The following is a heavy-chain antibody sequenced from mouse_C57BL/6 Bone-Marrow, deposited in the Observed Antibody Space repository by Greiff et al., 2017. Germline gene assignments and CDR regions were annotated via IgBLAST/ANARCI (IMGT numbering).Heavy chain of an antibody. D-gene: IGHD3-2*02. J-gene: IGHJ3*01. CDR3: AREGGSSGLAY. Sequence: EVQLVESGGGLVKPGGSLKLSCAASGFTFSSYAMSWVRQTPEKRLEWVATISDGGSYTYYPDNVKGRFTISRDNAKNNLYLQMSHLKSEDTAMYYCAREGGSSGLAYWGQGTLVTVSA. V-gene: IGHV5-4*01. CDR1: GFTFSSYA. CDR2: ISDGGSYT.